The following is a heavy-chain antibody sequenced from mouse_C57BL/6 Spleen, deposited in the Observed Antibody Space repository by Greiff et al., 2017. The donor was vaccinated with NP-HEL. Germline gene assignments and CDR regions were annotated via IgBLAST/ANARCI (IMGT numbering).Heavy chain of an antibody. V-gene: IGHV1-82*01. D-gene: IGHD1-1*01. J-gene: IGHJ4*01. CDR2: IYPGDGDT. CDR1: GYAFSSSW. Sequence: VQLQQSGPELVKPGASVKISCKASGYAFSSSWMNWVKQRTGKGLEWIGRIYPGDGDTNYNGKFKGKATLTADKSSSTAYLQLSSLTSEDTAVYTGAKNCAGSSHAMDYWGQGTSVTVSS. CDR3: AKNCAGSSHAMDY.